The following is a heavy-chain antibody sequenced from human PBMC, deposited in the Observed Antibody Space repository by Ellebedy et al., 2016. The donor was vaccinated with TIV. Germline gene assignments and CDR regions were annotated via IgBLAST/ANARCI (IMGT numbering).Heavy chain of an antibody. CDR1: GGSISSSGSH. J-gene: IGHJ4*02. D-gene: IGHD1-26*01. Sequence: SETLSLXXTVSGGSISSSGSHWAWIRHVPGQGLEWIGYIYASGSTFYNPSLKGRASISVDTSENRFSLKLDSVTVADTAVYYCARAYYGPDYWGQGTRVTVSS. CDR3: ARAYYGPDY. CDR2: IYASGST. V-gene: IGHV4-31*03.